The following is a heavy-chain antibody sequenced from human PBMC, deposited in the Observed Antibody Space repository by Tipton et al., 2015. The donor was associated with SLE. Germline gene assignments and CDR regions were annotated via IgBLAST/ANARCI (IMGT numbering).Heavy chain of an antibody. CDR2: TYYSGSP. CDR1: GGSISSGGYY. V-gene: IGHV4-31*03. Sequence: TLSLTCNVSGGSISSGGYYWSWIRQHPGKGLEWIGYTYYSGSPYYNPSLKSRVTISLDMSKNQFSLKLSSVTAADTAVYYCAREEANNYDSSHAFDIWGQGTMVTVSS. D-gene: IGHD3-22*01. J-gene: IGHJ3*02. CDR3: AREEANNYDSSHAFDI.